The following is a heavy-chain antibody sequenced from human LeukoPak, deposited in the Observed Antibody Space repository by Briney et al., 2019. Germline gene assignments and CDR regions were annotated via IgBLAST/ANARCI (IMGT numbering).Heavy chain of an antibody. CDR1: GFTFSSYA. CDR3: ARVPDSTVTTSYFDY. Sequence: GRSLRLSCAASGFTFSSYAMHWVRQAPGKGLEWVAVISYDGGNKYYADSVKGRFTISRDNSKNTLYLQMNSLRAEDTAVYYCARVPDSTVTTSYFDYWGQGTLVTVSS. V-gene: IGHV3-30*01. J-gene: IGHJ4*02. D-gene: IGHD4-11*01. CDR2: ISYDGGNK.